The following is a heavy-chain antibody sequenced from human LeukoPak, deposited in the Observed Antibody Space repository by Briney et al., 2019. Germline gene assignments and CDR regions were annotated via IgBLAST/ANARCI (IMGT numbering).Heavy chain of an antibody. J-gene: IGHJ4*02. CDR1: GFTFSTYW. CDR2: INGDGTST. D-gene: IGHD5-12*01. V-gene: IGHV3-74*03. Sequence: GGSLRLSCAASGFTFSTYWMHWVRQAPGKGLLWVSRINGDGTSTKYADSVKGRFTISRDNARHTLYLQMNSLRAEDTAVYYCATVGEGNSAYDLGPFSYWGQGTLVTVSS. CDR3: ATVGEGNSAYDLGPFSY.